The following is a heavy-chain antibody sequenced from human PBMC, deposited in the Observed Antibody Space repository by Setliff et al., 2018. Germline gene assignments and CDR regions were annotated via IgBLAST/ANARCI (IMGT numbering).Heavy chain of an antibody. CDR1: GGSISSNY. J-gene: IGHJ3*01. Sequence: SETLSLTCTVSGGSISSNYWTWIRQFAGKGLEWIGRIYSSGTTNYNPSLKSRLTMSVDTSKNQFSLHLSSMTAADTAVYYCARQPPLNWAIPFDLWGQGKRVTVSS. CDR3: ARQPPLNWAIPFDL. CDR2: IYSSGTT. D-gene: IGHD7-27*01. V-gene: IGHV4-4*07.